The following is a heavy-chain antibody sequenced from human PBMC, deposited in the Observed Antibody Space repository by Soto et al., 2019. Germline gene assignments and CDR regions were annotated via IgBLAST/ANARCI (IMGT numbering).Heavy chain of an antibody. Sequence: GGSLRLSCAVSGFTFSSYAMSWVRQAPGKGLEWVSAISGSGGSTYYADSVKGRFTISRDNSKNTLYLQMNSLRAEDTAVYYCAKGGTAMDDFGMDVWGQGTTVTVSS. V-gene: IGHV3-23*01. CDR1: GFTFSSYA. D-gene: IGHD5-18*01. CDR2: ISGSGGST. J-gene: IGHJ6*02. CDR3: AKGGTAMDDFGMDV.